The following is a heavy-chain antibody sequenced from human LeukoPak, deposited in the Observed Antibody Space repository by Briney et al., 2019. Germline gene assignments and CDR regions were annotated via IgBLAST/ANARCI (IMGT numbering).Heavy chain of an antibody. CDR3: ARDRGYSMINWFDP. V-gene: IGHV4-61*02. D-gene: IGHD2-2*03. CDR2: IYTSGST. CDR1: GGSISSGSYY. Sequence: SETLSLTCTVSGGSISSGSYYWSWIRQPAVKGLEWIGRIYTSGSTNYNPSLKSRVTISVDTSKNQFSLKLSSVTAADTAVYYCARDRGYSMINWFDPWGQGTLVTVSS. J-gene: IGHJ5*02.